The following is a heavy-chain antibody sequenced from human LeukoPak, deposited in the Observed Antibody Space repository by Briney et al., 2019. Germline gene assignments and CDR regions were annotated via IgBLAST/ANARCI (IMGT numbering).Heavy chain of an antibody. J-gene: IGHJ1*01. CDR1: GGSFSGYY. V-gene: IGHV4-34*01. D-gene: IGHD3-16*02. Sequence: SETLSLTCAVYGGSFSGYYWSWIRQPPGKGLEWIGEINHSESTNYNPSLKSRVTISVDTSKNQFSLKLSSVTAADTAVYYCARSSADYVWGSYRYTAEYFQHWGQGTLVTVSS. CDR3: ARSSADYVWGSYRYTAEYFQH. CDR2: INHSEST.